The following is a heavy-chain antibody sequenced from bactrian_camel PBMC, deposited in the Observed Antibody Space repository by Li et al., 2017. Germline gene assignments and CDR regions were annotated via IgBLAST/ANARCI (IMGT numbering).Heavy chain of an antibody. V-gene: IGHV3S53*01. CDR1: GYMLVAHC. Sequence: HVQLVESGGGSVQPGGSLRLSCAVPGYMLVAHCMGWFRQLPGKERESVAVIDAENTATYADSVKGRFTIVKVNGKNTLDLNMHSLTPEDSAKYYCAANFGPYCSGPYLARRANFLGQGTQVTVS. CDR2: IDAENTA. D-gene: IGHD2*01. J-gene: IGHJ4*01.